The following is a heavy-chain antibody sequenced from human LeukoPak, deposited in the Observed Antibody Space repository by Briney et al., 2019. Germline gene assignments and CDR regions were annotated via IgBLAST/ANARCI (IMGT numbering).Heavy chain of an antibody. D-gene: IGHD1-26*01. CDR3: AKDRGSFTYYFDY. Sequence: SGGSLRLSCAASGFTFSTYGIHWVRQAPGKGLEWVAVISYDGSNKYYADSVKGRFTISRDNSKNTLYLQMSSLRAEDTAIYYCAKDRGSFTYYFDYWGQGTLVTVSS. J-gene: IGHJ4*02. V-gene: IGHV3-30*18. CDR2: ISYDGSNK. CDR1: GFTFSTYG.